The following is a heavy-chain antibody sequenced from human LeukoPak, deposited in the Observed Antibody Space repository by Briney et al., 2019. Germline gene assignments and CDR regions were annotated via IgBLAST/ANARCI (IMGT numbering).Heavy chain of an antibody. D-gene: IGHD3-22*01. J-gene: IGHJ4*02. Sequence: GGSLRLSCAASGFTLSGYAMHWVRQAPGKGLEWVAFIQCDGSNKYGDSMKGRFTISRDNSKNTLYLQMSSLRSEDTAVYYCARGGPMIVVDVTFDYWGQGTLVTVSS. CDR3: ARGGPMIVVDVTFDY. V-gene: IGHV3-30*02. CDR1: GFTLSGYA. CDR2: IQCDGSNK.